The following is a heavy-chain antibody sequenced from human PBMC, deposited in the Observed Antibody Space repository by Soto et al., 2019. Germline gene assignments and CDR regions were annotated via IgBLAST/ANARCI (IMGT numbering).Heavy chain of an antibody. CDR3: FRGGFDDYEKEGRY. Sequence: QVQLVQSGAEVRKPGASVKVSCKASGYTFTSYNIHWVRQAPGQGLAWMAIIYARGGSTTYAQNLQGRVTVTRDTSTSTVYMELSSLRSDDTATYFCFRGGFDDYEKEGRYWGQGTLVTVSS. V-gene: IGHV1-46*01. CDR2: IYARGGST. D-gene: IGHD5-12*01. CDR1: GYTFTSYN. J-gene: IGHJ4*02.